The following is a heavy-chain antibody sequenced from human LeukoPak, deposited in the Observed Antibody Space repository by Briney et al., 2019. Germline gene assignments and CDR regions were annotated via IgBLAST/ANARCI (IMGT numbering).Heavy chain of an antibody. CDR3: ARGRQDVTMIVVVMTAVSYYLDV. D-gene: IGHD3-22*01. CDR1: GGSFSGYY. CDR2: MNPSGST. Sequence: SETLSLTCAVYGGSFSGYYWTWIRQAPEKGLEWIGEMNPSGSTNYNPSLKSRVTISVDTSKNQFSLELSSVTAADTAVYYCARGRQDVTMIVVVMTAVSYYLDVWGKGTTVTVS. J-gene: IGHJ6*03. V-gene: IGHV4-34*01.